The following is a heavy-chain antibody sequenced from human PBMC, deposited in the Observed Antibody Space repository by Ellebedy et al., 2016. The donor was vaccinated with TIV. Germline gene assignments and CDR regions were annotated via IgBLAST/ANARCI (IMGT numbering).Heavy chain of an antibody. J-gene: IGHJ4*02. CDR2: ISNIGDKT. CDR1: GITFTSYA. D-gene: IGHD6-13*01. V-gene: IGHV3-23*01. CDR3: AMRPRYSVNRWYHFDS. Sequence: GESLKISCAASGITFTSYAMSWVRQAPGNGLEWVAAISNIGDKTYYADSVKGRFTISRDNFKNTLYLQMNSLSAEDTATYYCAMRPRYSVNRWYHFDSWGQGTLVTVSS.